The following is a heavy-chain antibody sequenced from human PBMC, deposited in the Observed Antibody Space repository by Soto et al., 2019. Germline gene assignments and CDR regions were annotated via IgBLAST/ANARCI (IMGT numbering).Heavy chain of an antibody. J-gene: IGHJ6*02. Sequence: GGSLRLSCTASGFTFNRYAMSGVRQALGQELEWVSSVRGRGGSTKYADSVKGWFIISRDYSNSTLYLQMNSLRGEDTDVYYCAKDSTVTTSLYFYYYGFDVWGQGTTVTVSS. D-gene: IGHD4-17*01. CDR2: VRGRGGST. CDR3: AKDSTVTTSLYFYYYGFDV. V-gene: IGHV3-23*01. CDR1: GFTFNRYA.